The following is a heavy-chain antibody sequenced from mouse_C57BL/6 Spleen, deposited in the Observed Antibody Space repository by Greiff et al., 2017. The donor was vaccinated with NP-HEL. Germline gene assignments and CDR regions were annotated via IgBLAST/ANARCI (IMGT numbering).Heavy chain of an antibody. D-gene: IGHD2-1*01. CDR2: INPNNGGT. J-gene: IGHJ2*01. CDR1: GYTFTDYY. Sequence: EVQLQQSGPELVKPGASVKISCKASGYTFTDYYMNWVKQSHGKSLEWIGDINPNNGGTSYNQKFKGKATLTVDKSSSPAYMELRSLTSEDSAVYYCARWGNYDYFDYWGQGTTLTVSS. CDR3: ARWGNYDYFDY. V-gene: IGHV1-26*01.